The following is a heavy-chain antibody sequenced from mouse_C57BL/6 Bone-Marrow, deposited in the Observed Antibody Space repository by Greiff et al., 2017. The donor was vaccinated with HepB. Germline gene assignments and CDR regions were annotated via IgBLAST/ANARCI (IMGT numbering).Heavy chain of an antibody. V-gene: IGHV1-82*01. CDR1: GYAFSSSW. D-gene: IGHD3-3*01. CDR2: IYPGDGDT. J-gene: IGHJ3*01. CDR3: ARRYQLTPVAD. Sequence: VQLQESGPELVKPGASVKISCKASGYAFSSSWMNWVKQRPGKGLEWIGRIYPGDGDTNYNGKFKGTATLTADKSSSTAYMQLSSLTSEDSAVYVCARRYQLTPVADWGQGTLVTVSA.